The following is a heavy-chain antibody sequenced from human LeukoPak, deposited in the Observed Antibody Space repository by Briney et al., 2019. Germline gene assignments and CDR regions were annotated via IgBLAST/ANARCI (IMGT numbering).Heavy chain of an antibody. V-gene: IGHV4-39*01. CDR2: IYYSGST. CDR3: AILLRGYSYGSLHAFDI. D-gene: IGHD5-18*01. CDR1: GGSISSSSYY. Sequence: SETLSLTCTVSGGSISSSSYYWGWIRQPPGKGLEWIGSIYYSGSTYYNPSLKSRVTISVDTSKNQFSLKLSSVTAADTAVYYCAILLRGYSYGSLHAFDIWGQGTMVTVSS. J-gene: IGHJ3*02.